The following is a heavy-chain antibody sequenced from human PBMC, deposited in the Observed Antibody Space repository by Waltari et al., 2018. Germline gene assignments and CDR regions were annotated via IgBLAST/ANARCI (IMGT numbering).Heavy chain of an antibody. D-gene: IGHD3-10*01. Sequence: QVQLQESGPGLVKPSETLSLTCAVSGYSISSGYYWGWIRQPPGKGLEWIGSISHSGSTYYNPPLKSRVTISVDTSKNQFSLKLSSVTAADTAVYYCARAHYYGSGSYGNFDYWGQGTLVTVSS. J-gene: IGHJ4*02. V-gene: IGHV4-38-2*01. CDR2: ISHSGST. CDR3: ARAHYYGSGSYGNFDY. CDR1: GYSISSGYY.